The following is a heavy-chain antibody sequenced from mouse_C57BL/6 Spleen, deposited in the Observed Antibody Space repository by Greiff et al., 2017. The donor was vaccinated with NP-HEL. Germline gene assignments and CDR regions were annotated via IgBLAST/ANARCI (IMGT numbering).Heavy chain of an antibody. J-gene: IGHJ2*01. CDR2: ISSGGSYT. V-gene: IGHV5-6*01. CDR3: ARQDTTVDIDY. D-gene: IGHD1-1*01. Sequence: EVKVVESGGDLVKPGGSLKLSCAASGFTFSSYGMSWVRQTPDKRLEWVATISSGGSYTYYPDSVKGRFTISRYNAKNTLYLQMSSLKSEDTAMYYCARQDTTVDIDYWGQGTTLTVSS. CDR1: GFTFSSYG.